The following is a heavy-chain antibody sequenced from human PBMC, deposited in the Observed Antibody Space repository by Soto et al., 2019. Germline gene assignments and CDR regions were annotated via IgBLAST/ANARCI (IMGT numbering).Heavy chain of an antibody. CDR3: ARGAVSYYYYYYGMDV. J-gene: IGHJ6*02. V-gene: IGHV4-59*02. Sequence: SETLSLTCSFSGDSVTSHYLTWIRQSPEKGLEWIGYMHYTGFSHYNPSLKSRVTISVDTSKNQFSLKLSSVTAADTAVYYCARGAVSYYYYYYGMDVWGQGTRSPSP. CDR2: MHYTGFS. CDR1: GDSVTSHY. D-gene: IGHD1-20*01.